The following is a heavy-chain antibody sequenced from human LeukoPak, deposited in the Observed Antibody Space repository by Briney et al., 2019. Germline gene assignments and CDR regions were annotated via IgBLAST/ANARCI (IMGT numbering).Heavy chain of an antibody. Sequence: GASVKVSCKASGYTFTGYYMHWVRQAPGQGLEWMGWINPNSGGTNYAQKFQDRVTMTRDTSISTAYMELSRLRSDDTAVYYCARGSRRIVVVITLSFDYWGQGTLVTVSS. CDR2: INPNSGGT. D-gene: IGHD3-22*01. CDR3: ARGSRRIVVVITLSFDY. CDR1: GYTFTGYY. J-gene: IGHJ4*02. V-gene: IGHV1-2*02.